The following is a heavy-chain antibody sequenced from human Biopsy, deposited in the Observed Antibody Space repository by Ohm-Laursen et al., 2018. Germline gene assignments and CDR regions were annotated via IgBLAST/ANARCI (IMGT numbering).Heavy chain of an antibody. CDR2: IWYDGTNE. V-gene: IGHV3-33*01. CDR3: ARGLSSGWFGYFDV. D-gene: IGHD6-19*01. Sequence: SLRLSCAASGFTFGHYAMHWVRQAPGKGLEWISLIWYDGTNEDYADSVKGRFTISRDNSKNTLYLQINTLTLEDTAFYYCARGLSSGWFGYFDVWGRGTLVTVSS. CDR1: GFTFGHYA. J-gene: IGHJ2*01.